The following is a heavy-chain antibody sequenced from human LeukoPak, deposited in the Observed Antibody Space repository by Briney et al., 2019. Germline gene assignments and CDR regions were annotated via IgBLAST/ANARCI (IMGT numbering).Heavy chain of an antibody. J-gene: IGHJ4*02. CDR3: ARDRGLYGSGSYYYFDY. Sequence: GGSLRLSCAASGFTFSSYWMHWVRQVPGKGLVWVSRINSDGSSTLYADSVKGRFTISRDNSQNTLYLQMNSLRAEDTAVYYCARDRGLYGSGSYYYFDYWGQGTLVTVSS. V-gene: IGHV3-74*01. D-gene: IGHD3-10*01. CDR1: GFTFSSYW. CDR2: INSDGSST.